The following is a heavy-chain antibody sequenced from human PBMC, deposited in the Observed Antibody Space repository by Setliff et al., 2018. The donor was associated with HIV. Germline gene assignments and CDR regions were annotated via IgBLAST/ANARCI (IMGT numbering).Heavy chain of an antibody. CDR2: IYPGDLRT. Sequence: ESLKISCKTSEYTFNTHWIGWVRRVPGKGLEWMGVIYPGDLRTRYNPSFQGQVTLSVDKSTRTAYLQWNSLRASDSAMYYCATRPLLDTGPSYWGQGTVVTVSS. J-gene: IGHJ4*02. D-gene: IGHD2-8*02. V-gene: IGHV5-51*01. CDR3: ATRPLLDTGPSY. CDR1: EYTFNTHW.